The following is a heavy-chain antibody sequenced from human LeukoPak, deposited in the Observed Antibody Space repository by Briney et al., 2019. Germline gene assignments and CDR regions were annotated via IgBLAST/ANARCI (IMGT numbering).Heavy chain of an antibody. CDR1: GASISSSTDF. CDR3: ARDYSNSWFDS. V-gene: IGHV4-39*07. Sequence: PSETLSLTCSFSGASISSSTDFWGWIRQPPGKGPEWIGSIYSSGTTYYNPSLKSRVTISLDTSKKEVSLMLTSVTAEDTAVYYCARDYSNSWFDSWGQGTLVTVSS. J-gene: IGHJ5*01. D-gene: IGHD4-11*01. CDR2: IYSSGTT.